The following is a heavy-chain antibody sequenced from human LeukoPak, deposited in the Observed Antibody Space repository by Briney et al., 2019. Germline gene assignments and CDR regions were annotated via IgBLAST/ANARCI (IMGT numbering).Heavy chain of an antibody. CDR3: ARSIYDPYLTGTTKDYYYMDV. CDR2: INHSGST. Sequence: SETLSLTCAVYGGSFSGYYWSWIRQPPGKGLEWIGEINHSGSTNYNPSLKSRVTISVDTSKNQFSLKLSSVTAADTAVYYCARSIYDPYLTGTTKDYYYMDVWGKGTTVTISS. J-gene: IGHJ6*03. V-gene: IGHV4-34*01. D-gene: IGHD1-20*01. CDR1: GGSFSGYY.